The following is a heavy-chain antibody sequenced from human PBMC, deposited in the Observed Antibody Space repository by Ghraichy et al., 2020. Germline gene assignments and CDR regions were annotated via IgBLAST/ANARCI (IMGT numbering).Heavy chain of an antibody. D-gene: IGHD3-22*01. Sequence: GGSLRLSCATSGFTFSSYAMSWFRQAPGKGPEWVSAIGGAGGATFYEDSVKGWFTISRDNSKNTLYLQMSSLGAEDTALYYCAKEHNYFDSSGPWGQGTLVTVSS. CDR1: GFTFSSYA. CDR3: AKEHNYFDSSGP. V-gene: IGHV3-23*01. CDR2: IGGAGGAT. J-gene: IGHJ4*02.